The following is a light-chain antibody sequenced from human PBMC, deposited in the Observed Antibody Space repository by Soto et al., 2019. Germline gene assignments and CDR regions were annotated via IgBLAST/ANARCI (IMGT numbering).Light chain of an antibody. CDR2: GNN. CDR1: SSNIGAGYG. J-gene: IGLJ1*01. Sequence: QSVLTQPPSVSGAPGQRVTISCTGSSSNIGAGYGVHWYQQLPGTAPKLLIYGNNNRPSGVPDRFSGSKSGTSASLAITGLQAEDEAEYYCQSYDSSLSGFDVFGTGTKVTVL. CDR3: QSYDSSLSGFDV. V-gene: IGLV1-40*01.